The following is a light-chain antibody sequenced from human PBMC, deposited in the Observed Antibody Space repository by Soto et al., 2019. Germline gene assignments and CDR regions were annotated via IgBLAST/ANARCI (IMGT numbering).Light chain of an antibody. CDR3: SSYTSISTVV. J-gene: IGLJ2*01. V-gene: IGLV2-14*01. CDR1: SSDVGAFNY. CDR2: EVT. Sequence: QSVLTQPASVSGSPGQSITISCTGTSSDVGAFNYVSWYQQHPGKAPKLIIYEVTYRPSGVSDRFSGSKSGNTASLTISGLQAEDEADYYCSSYTSISTVVFGGGTKLTVL.